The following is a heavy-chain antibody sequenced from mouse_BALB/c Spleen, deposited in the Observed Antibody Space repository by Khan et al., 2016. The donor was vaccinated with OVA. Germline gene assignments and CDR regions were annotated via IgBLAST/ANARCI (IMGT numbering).Heavy chain of an antibody. J-gene: IGHJ2*01. Sequence: EVQLQESGPGLVKPSQSLSLTCTVTGYSITSGYAWNWIRQFPGNKLEWMGYISYSGGTSYNPSLKSQISITRDPSKNQFFLQLNSVTTEDTATYDCARGNYYGYYFDYWGQGTPLTVSS. D-gene: IGHD1-1*01. CDR3: ARGNYYGYYFDY. CDR1: GYSITSGYA. V-gene: IGHV3-2*02. CDR2: ISYSGGT.